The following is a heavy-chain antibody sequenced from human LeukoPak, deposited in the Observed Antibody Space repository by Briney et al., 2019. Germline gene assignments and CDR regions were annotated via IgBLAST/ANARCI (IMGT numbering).Heavy chain of an antibody. D-gene: IGHD3-3*01. CDR1: GFPFSNAL. CDR2: IETKSDGGTT. Sequence: GGSLRLSCAASGFPFSNALMSWVRQAPGKGLEWVGRIETKSDGGTTVYAAPVKGRFTISRDDSKNTLYLQMNSLRTEDTAMYYCVAPRGITIFAVGTPLHSWGQGTLVTVSS. CDR3: VAPRGITIFAVGTPLHS. V-gene: IGHV3-15*04. J-gene: IGHJ4*02.